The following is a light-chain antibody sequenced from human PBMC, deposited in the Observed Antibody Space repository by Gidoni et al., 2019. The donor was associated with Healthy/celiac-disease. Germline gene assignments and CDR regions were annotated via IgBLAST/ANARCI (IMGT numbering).Light chain of an antibody. J-gene: IGKJ4*01. CDR2: GAS. CDR1: QSVSSN. CDR3: QQYNNWPLT. V-gene: IGKV3-15*01. Sequence: LSCRASQSVSSNLAWYQQKPGQAPRLLIYGASTRATGIPARFSGSGSGTEFTITISSLQSEDFAVYYCQQYNNWPLTFGGGTKVEIK.